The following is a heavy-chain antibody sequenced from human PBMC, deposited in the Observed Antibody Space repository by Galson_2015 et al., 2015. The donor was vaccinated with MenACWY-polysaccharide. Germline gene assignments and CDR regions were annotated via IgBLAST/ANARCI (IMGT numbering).Heavy chain of an antibody. J-gene: IGHJ6*02. CDR2: VSYDGSNK. V-gene: IGHV3-30*18. CDR1: GFTFSSNG. D-gene: IGHD4-17*01. Sequence: SLRLSCAASGFTFSSNGMHWVRQAPGKGLEWVAAVSYDGSNKYFADSVQGRFTISRDNSKNTLYLQMNSLRGEDTAVYFCAKGLRYYYYYGMDVWGQGTTVTVSS. CDR3: AKGLRYYYYYGMDV.